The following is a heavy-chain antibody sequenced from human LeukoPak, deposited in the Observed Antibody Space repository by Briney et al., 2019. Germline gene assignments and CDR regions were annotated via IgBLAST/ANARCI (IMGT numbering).Heavy chain of an antibody. J-gene: IGHJ4*02. V-gene: IGHV3-7*01. Sequence: GGSLRLSCAASGFIFSSYWRSWVRQAPGKGLEWVANIKEDGSEKKYVDSVKGRFTISRDNAKNSVYLQMNSLRAEDTAVYYCAREHDHGDYVDYWGQGTLVTVSS. CDR1: GFIFSSYW. D-gene: IGHD4-17*01. CDR3: AREHDHGDYVDY. CDR2: IKEDGSEK.